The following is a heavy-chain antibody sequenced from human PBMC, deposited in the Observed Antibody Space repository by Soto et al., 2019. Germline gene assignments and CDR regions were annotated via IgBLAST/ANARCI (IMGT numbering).Heavy chain of an antibody. J-gene: IGHJ5*02. CDR3: ASYVGYCSSPSCYADNWFDP. V-gene: IGHV4-59*01. CDR1: GDSISSYY. D-gene: IGHD2-2*01. Sequence: SETLSLTCTVSGDSISSYYWSWIRQPPGKGLEWIGYIYYSGSTNYNPSLKSRVTISVDTSKNQFSLKLSSVTAADTAVYYCASYVGYCSSPSCYADNWFDPWGQGTLVTVSS. CDR2: IYYSGST.